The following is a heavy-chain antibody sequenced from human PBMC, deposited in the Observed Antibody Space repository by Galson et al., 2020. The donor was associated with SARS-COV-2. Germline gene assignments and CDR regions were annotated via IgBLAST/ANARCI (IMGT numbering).Heavy chain of an antibody. Sequence: QLGESLKISCAASGFTFSSYAMHWVRQAPGKGLEWVAVISYDGSNKYYADSVKGRFTISRDNSKNTLYLQMNSLRAEDTAVYYSARDLDFWGVGSYYMDVWGKGTTVTVSS. D-gene: IGHD3-3*01. CDR2: ISYDGSNK. CDR1: GFTFSSYA. V-gene: IGHV3-30*04. CDR3: ARDLDFWGVGSYYMDV. J-gene: IGHJ6*03.